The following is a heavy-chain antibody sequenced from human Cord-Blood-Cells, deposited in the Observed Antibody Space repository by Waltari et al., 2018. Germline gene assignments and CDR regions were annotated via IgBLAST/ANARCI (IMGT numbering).Heavy chain of an antibody. D-gene: IGHD3-10*01. Sequence: QVQLVQSGAEVKKPGASVKVSCKASGYTFTGYDMHWVRQALGQGLEWMGWINPNSGGTNYAQKFQGRVTMTRDTSISTAYMELSRLRSDDTAVYYCARDLRITMVRGVMGFDYWGQGTLVTVSS. CDR1: GYTFTGYD. J-gene: IGHJ4*02. CDR2: INPNSGGT. V-gene: IGHV1-2*02. CDR3: ARDLRITMVRGVMGFDY.